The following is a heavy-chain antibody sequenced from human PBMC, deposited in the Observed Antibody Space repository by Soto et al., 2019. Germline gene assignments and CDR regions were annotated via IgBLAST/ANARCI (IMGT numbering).Heavy chain of an antibody. J-gene: IGHJ3*01. V-gene: IGHV4-59*08. Sequence: QVQLQESGPGLVKPSETLSLTCTVSGGSINNYYWNWIRQPPGKGLEWIGNIDYFGNNNYNPSRKVRVDTSVDTSKNQSSLKLTSVTAADTAIYYCARLGTTRIAPTGVWGQGRIETISS. CDR3: ARLGTTRIAPTGV. D-gene: IGHD6-13*01. CDR1: GGSINNYY. CDR2: IDYFGNN.